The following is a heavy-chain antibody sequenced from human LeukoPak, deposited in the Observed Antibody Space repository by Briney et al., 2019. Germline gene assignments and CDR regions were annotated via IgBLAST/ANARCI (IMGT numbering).Heavy chain of an antibody. V-gene: IGHV3-7*03. D-gene: IGHD3-10*01. J-gene: IGHJ4*02. CDR1: GFMFSSNW. CDR3: EAYGSV. Sequence: GGSLRLSCAASGFMFSSNWMSWVRLAPGRGLEWVANIKKDGTEKNYVDSVRGRFTISRDNAQNSLYLQMNNLRAEDTAIYYCEAYGSVWGQGTLVIVSS. CDR2: IKKDGTEK.